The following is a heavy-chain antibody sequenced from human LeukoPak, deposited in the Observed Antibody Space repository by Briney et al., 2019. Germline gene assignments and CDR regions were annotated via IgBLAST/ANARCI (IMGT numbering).Heavy chain of an antibody. V-gene: IGHV4-34*01. CDR1: GGSFSGYY. Sequence: SETLSLTCAVYGGSFSGYYWSWLRHPPGKGLEWIGEINHSGSTNYNPSLKSRVTISVDTSKNQFSLKLSSVTAADTAVYYCARWRVIAAAGIDYWGQGTLVTVSS. D-gene: IGHD6-13*01. CDR3: ARWRVIAAAGIDY. CDR2: INHSGST. J-gene: IGHJ4*02.